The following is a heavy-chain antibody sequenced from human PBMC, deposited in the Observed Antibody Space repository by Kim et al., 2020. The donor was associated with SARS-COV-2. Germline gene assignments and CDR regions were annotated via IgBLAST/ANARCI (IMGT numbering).Heavy chain of an antibody. J-gene: IGHJ4*02. CDR3: ARVKRNTHFDY. Sequence: TKYSQKFQGRVTITRDTSASTAYMELSSLRSEDTAVYYCARVKRNTHFDYWGQGTLVTVSS. CDR2: T. V-gene: IGHV1-3*01. D-gene: IGHD4-4*01.